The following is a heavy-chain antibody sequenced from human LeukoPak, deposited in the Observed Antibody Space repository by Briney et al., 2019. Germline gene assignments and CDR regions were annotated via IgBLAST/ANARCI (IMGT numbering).Heavy chain of an antibody. CDR2: IYYSGST. J-gene: IGHJ5*02. Sequence: PSESLSLACTVYAGSISSYYWSWIRQPPGKGMEWIGYIYYSGSTNYNPSLKSRVTISVDTSKNQFSLKLSSVTAADTAVYYCARANNWFDPWGQGTLVTVSS. CDR1: AGSISSYY. V-gene: IGHV4-59*01. CDR3: ARANNWFDP.